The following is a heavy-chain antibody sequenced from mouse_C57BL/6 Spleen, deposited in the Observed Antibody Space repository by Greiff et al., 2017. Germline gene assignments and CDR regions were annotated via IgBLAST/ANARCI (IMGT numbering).Heavy chain of an antibody. J-gene: IGHJ1*03. CDR1: GYTFTSYW. D-gene: IGHD4-1*01. Sequence: QVQLQQPGAELVKPGASVKLSCKASGYTFTSYWLHWVKQRPGQGLAWIGMLHPNSGSTNYNEKFKSKATLTVDKSSSTAYMQLSSLTSEDSAVYCCARSKLGRDFEVWGTGTTVTVSS. V-gene: IGHV1-64*01. CDR2: LHPNSGST. CDR3: ARSKLGRDFEV.